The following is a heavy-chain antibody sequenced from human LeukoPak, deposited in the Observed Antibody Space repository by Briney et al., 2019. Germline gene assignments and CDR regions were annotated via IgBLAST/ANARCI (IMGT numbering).Heavy chain of an antibody. D-gene: IGHD1-20*01. CDR2: ISRSSSYI. V-gene: IGHV3-21*01. Sequence: GGSLTLSCAASSFTFSTSTMNWVRQAPGKGLEWVASISRSSSYINYADSVRGRFTISRGNAENPLFLQMNSLRAEDTAVYYCAREYNSPNRFDYWGQGTLVAVSS. CDR3: AREYNSPNRFDY. J-gene: IGHJ4*02. CDR1: SFTFSTST.